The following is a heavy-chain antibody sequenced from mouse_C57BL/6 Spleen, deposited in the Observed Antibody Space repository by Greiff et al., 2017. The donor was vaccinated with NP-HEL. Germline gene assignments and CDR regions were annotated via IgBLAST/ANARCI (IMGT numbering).Heavy chain of an antibody. CDR2: INPSSGYT. D-gene: IGHD2-4*01. CDR1: GYTFTSYT. Sequence: QVQLQQSGAELARPGASVKMSCKASGYTFTSYTMHWVKQSPGQGLEWIGYINPSSGYTKYNQKFKDKATLTAAKSSSTAYMQLSSLTSEDSAVYYCARFPLYYDYDWCAYWGQGTLVTVSA. V-gene: IGHV1-4*01. CDR3: ARFPLYYDYDWCAY. J-gene: IGHJ3*01.